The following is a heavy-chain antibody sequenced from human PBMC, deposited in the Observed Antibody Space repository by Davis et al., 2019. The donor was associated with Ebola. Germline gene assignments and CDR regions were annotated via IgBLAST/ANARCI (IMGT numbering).Heavy chain of an antibody. D-gene: IGHD1-26*01. CDR2: ISGSGGST. CDR1: GFTFSSYA. Sequence: GGSLRLSCAASGFTFSSYAMSWVRQAPGKGLEWVSAISGSGGSTYYADSVKGRFTISRDNSKNTLYLQMNSLRAEDTAVYYCARDGVGATIVPYYFDYWGQGTLVTVSS. V-gene: IGHV3-23*01. CDR3: ARDGVGATIVPYYFDY. J-gene: IGHJ4*02.